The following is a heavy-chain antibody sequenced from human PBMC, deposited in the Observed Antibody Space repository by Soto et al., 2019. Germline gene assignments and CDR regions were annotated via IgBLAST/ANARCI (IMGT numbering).Heavy chain of an antibody. CDR1: GFTFSSYD. V-gene: IGHV3-13*01. CDR2: IGTAGDT. D-gene: IGHD3-10*01. CDR3: ARDRGYDDAFDI. Sequence: GGSLRLSCAASGFTFSSYDMHWVHQATGKGLEWVSAIGTAGDTYYPGSVKGRFTISRESAKNSLYLQMNSLRAGDTAVYYCARDRGYDDAFDIWGQGTMVTVSS. J-gene: IGHJ3*02.